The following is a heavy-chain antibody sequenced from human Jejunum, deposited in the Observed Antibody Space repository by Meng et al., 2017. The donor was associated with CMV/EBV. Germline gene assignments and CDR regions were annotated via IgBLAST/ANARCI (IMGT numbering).Heavy chain of an antibody. V-gene: IGHV1-18*01. CDR1: GYTFTHFG. CDR2: ISAYNGNT. Sequence: ASGYTFTHFGITWVRQAPGQGLEWLGWISAYNGNTNSAQKLQGRVTMTTDTSTSTAYMELRSLRSDDTAVYYCASGVGYGRDAFDIWGQGTMVTVSS. CDR3: ASGVGYGRDAFDI. J-gene: IGHJ3*02. D-gene: IGHD2-15*01.